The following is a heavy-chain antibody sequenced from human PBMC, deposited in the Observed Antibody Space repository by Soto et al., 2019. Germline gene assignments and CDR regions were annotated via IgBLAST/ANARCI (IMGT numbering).Heavy chain of an antibody. CDR2: IYYSGST. V-gene: IGHV4-31*03. CDR3: ARSVLRFLEWFPYYFDY. D-gene: IGHD3-3*01. J-gene: IGHJ4*02. CDR1: GGSISSGGYY. Sequence: QVQLQESGPGLVKPSQTLSLTCTVSGGSISSGGYYWSWIRQHPGKGLEWIGYIYYSGSTYYNPSLKSRVTISVDTSKNQFSLKLSSVTAADTAVYHCARSVLRFLEWFPYYFDYWGQGTLVTVSS.